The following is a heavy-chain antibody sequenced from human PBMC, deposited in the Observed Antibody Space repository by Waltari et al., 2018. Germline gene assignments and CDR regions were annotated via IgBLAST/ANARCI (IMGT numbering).Heavy chain of an antibody. CDR3: ARDFVDYFDY. CDR2: ISSSGSTI. V-gene: IGHV3-48*03. J-gene: IGHJ4*02. Sequence: EVQLVESGGGLVQPGGSLRLSCAASGFTFSSYDMNWVRQAPGKGLEWVSYISSSGSTIYYADSVKGRFTISRDNAKNSLYLQMNSLRAEDTAVYYCARDFVDYFDYWGQGTLVTVSS. CDR1: GFTFSSYD.